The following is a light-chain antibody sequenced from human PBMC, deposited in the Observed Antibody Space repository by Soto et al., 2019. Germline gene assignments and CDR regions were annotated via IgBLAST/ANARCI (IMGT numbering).Light chain of an antibody. V-gene: IGKV3-15*01. CDR1: QSVSSN. CDR3: QHYNNRPPWT. CDR2: CAS. Sequence: EIVMTQSPATLSVSPGERATLSCRASQSVSSNLAWYQQKLGQAPRLLIYCASTRATGIPARFSGSGSGTELILTISSLQSEDVAVYYCQHYNNRPPWTFGQGTKVEIK. J-gene: IGKJ1*01.